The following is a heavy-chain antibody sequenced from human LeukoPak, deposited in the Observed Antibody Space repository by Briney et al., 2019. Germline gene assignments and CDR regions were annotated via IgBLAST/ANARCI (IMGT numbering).Heavy chain of an antibody. D-gene: IGHD6-19*01. Sequence: GGSLRLSCAASGFTFSDYYMSWIRQAPGKGLEWVSYISSSSSYTNYADSVKGRFTISRDNAKNSLYLQMNSLRAEDTAVYYCARFRGGAVAGIDYWGQGTLVTVSS. CDR3: ARFRGGAVAGIDY. V-gene: IGHV3-11*06. J-gene: IGHJ4*02. CDR1: GFTFSDYY. CDR2: ISSSSSYT.